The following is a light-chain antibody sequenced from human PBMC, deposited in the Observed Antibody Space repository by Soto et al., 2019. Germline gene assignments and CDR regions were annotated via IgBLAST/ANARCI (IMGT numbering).Light chain of an antibody. CDR2: AAT. Sequence: DIQMTQSPSSLSASVGDRVTITCRASQTISIYLNWYQQKPGKAPKLLVYAATSLESGVPSRFSGSGSGTYFTLTISSLQPEDFATYHCQQSYDTPWTFGQGTKVDIK. CDR3: QQSYDTPWT. V-gene: IGKV1-39*01. J-gene: IGKJ1*01. CDR1: QTISIY.